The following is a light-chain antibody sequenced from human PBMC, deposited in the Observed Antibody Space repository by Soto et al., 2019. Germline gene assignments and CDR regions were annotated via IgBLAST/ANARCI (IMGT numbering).Light chain of an antibody. J-gene: IGLJ2*01. CDR2: DVS. CDR3: CSYAGSYTS. Sequence: QSALTQPRSVSGSPGQSVTISCTGTSSDVGGYNYVSWYQQHPGKAPTLMIYDVSKRPSGVPDRFSGSKSGNTASLTISGLQAEDEADYYCCSYAGSYTSFGGGTKLTVL. V-gene: IGLV2-11*01. CDR1: SSDVGGYNY.